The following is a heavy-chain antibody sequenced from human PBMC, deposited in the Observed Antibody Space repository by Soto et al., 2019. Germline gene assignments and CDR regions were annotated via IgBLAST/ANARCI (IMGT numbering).Heavy chain of an antibody. V-gene: IGHV1-18*04. D-gene: IGHD1-26*01. CDR2: ISGYNVDI. CDR1: GYTFNIHG. CDR3: ARVRIVGAREIDF. Sequence: ASVKVSCKASGYTFNIHGITWVRQAPGQGLEWMGWISGYNVDINYEQKFQGRVTLSSETLTITVYLELKRLRFDDTAVYYCARVRIVGAREIDFWRQGTLVTVSS. J-gene: IGHJ4*02.